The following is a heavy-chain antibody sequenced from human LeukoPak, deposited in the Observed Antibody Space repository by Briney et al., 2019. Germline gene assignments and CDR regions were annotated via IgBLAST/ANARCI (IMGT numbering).Heavy chain of an antibody. CDR1: GGSISSGGHY. CDR3: AGELDGSRMGF. CDR2: IYDSGIT. D-gene: IGHD6-13*01. Sequence: SQTLSLTCTVSGGSISSGGHYWSWIRQHPGKGLELIGYIYDSGITYYNSSLKSRVTISVDSSENQLSLKLNSVTAADTAVYYCAGELDGSRMGFWGQGTLVTVSS. V-gene: IGHV4-31*03. J-gene: IGHJ4*02.